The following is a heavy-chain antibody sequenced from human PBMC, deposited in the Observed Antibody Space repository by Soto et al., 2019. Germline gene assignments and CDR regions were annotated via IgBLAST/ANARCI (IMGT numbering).Heavy chain of an antibody. D-gene: IGHD2-8*02. V-gene: IGHV1-3*01. CDR1: GYTLSSYA. CDR3: ARLLGQFDY. CDR2: INAGNGNT. J-gene: IGHJ4*02. Sequence: GASVKVSCKASGYTLSSYARHWVRQAPGQRLEWMGWINAGNGNTKYSQKFQGRVTITADKSTSTAYMELSSLRSEDTAVYYCARLLGQFDYWGQGTLVTVSS.